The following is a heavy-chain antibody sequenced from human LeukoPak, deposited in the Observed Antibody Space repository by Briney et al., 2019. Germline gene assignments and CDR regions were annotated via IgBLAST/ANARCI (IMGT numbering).Heavy chain of an antibody. Sequence: SETLSLTCTVSDDSITMYYWTWIRQPPGKGLEWIGYLYYSGSTNYNPSLKSRVTISIDTSKNNFSLKLSSVTAADTAVYYCARDAGNVGYFDYWGQGTLVTVSS. V-gene: IGHV4-59*01. J-gene: IGHJ4*02. CDR3: ARDAGNVGYFDY. D-gene: IGHD1-1*01. CDR2: LYYSGST. CDR1: DDSITMYY.